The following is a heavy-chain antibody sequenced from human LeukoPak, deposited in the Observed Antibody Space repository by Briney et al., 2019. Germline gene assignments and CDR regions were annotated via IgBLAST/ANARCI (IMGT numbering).Heavy chain of an antibody. CDR1: GFTFSSYA. CDR3: ANVPVLYYYYGVDV. J-gene: IGHJ6*02. D-gene: IGHD2-2*01. Sequence: GGSLRLSCAASGFTFSSYAMSWVRQAPGKGLEWVSTISGSGGNTYYADSVKGRFTISRDNSKNTLYMQMNSLRAEDTAVYYCANVPVLYYYYGVDVWGQGTTVTVSS. CDR2: ISGSGGNT. V-gene: IGHV3-23*01.